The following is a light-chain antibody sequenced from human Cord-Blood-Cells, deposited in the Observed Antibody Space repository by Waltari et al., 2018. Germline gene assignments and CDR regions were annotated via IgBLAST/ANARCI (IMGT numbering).Light chain of an antibody. CDR3: QQSYSTPQT. J-gene: IGKJ1*01. CDR2: AAS. CDR1: QSINSY. V-gene: IGKV1-39*01. Sequence: DIQLTQSPSSLSASVGDRVTIPCRASQSINSYLNWYQQKPGKAPKLLIYAASSLQSGVPSRFSGSGSGTDFTLTISSLQPEDFATYYCQQSYSTPQTFGQGTKVEIK.